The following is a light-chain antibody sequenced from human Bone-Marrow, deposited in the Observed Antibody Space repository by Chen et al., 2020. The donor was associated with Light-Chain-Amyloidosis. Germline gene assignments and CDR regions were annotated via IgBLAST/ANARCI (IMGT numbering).Light chain of an antibody. V-gene: IGKV1-33*01. CDR2: DAS. CDR3: QQYGS. J-gene: IGKJ4*01. Sequence: DIQMTQSPSSLSASVGDRVTITCQASQDISNYLNWYQQKPGKAPKRLIYDASNLETGVPSRFSGSGSGTDFTFTISSLQPEDIATYYCQQYGSFGGGTKVEIK. CDR1: QDISNY.